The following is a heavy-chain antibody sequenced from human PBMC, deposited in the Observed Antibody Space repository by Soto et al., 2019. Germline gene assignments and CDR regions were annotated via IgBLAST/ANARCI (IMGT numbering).Heavy chain of an antibody. Sequence: PSETLSLTCAVSGDSISSSSYYWAWIRRPPGKGLEWIGSIHYRANSYYSPSLKSRITISVDTSKNQISLRLSSVTAADTAVYYCARPLQLAVSGFDPWGQGTLVTVSS. J-gene: IGHJ5*02. CDR3: ARPLQLAVSGFDP. D-gene: IGHD3-3*02. V-gene: IGHV4-39*01. CDR1: GDSISSSSYY. CDR2: IHYRANS.